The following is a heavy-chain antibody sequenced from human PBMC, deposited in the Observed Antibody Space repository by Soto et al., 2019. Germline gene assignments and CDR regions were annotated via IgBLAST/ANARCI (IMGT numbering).Heavy chain of an antibody. V-gene: IGHV1-69*13. CDR2: IIPIFGTA. CDR3: ARVRAARPDRQRNWFDP. CDR1: GGTFSSYA. J-gene: IGHJ5*02. Sequence: VASVKVSCKASGGTFSSYAISWVRQAPGQGLEWMGGIIPIFGTANYAQKFQGRVTITADESTSTAYMELSSLRSEDTAVYYCARVRAARPDRQRNWFDPWGQGTLVTVSS. D-gene: IGHD6-6*01.